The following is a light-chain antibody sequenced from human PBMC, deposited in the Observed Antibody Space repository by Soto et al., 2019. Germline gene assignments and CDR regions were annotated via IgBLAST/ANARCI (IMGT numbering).Light chain of an antibody. Sequence: DIQMTQSPSTQSASVGDRVTITCRASQSIDSCLAWYQQKPGKAPKLLIYRASSLESGVPSRFSGSRSGTEFTLTISSLQPDDFATYYCQQYNTSLYTFAQGTKLEIK. V-gene: IGKV1-5*03. CDR2: RAS. CDR3: QQYNTSLYT. CDR1: QSIDSC. J-gene: IGKJ2*01.